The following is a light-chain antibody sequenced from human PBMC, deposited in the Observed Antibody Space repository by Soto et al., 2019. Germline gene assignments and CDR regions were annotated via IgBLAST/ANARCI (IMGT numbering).Light chain of an antibody. Sequence: EIVMTQSPATRSVSPGDRATLSCRASQSVRSKLAWFQQKPGQAPRLLIYGASTRATGIPARFSGGGSGTEFSLTISSLQSEDFAVYYCQQYSDWPPYTFGQGTKVDIK. CDR3: QQYSDWPPYT. V-gene: IGKV3-15*01. CDR1: QSVRSK. CDR2: GAS. J-gene: IGKJ2*01.